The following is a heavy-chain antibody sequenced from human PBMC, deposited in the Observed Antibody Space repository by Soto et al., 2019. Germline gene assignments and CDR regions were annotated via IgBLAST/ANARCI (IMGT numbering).Heavy chain of an antibody. Sequence: QVQLQESGPGLVQPSQTLSLTCTVSGASISSGGFYWSWIRQFPGKGLEWIGYIDYRGRTFYTPSLQSRATISRGTSKSQFSLTVNSVTAADTAVFYCARVSAAGTRWFDSWGQGTLVTVAS. CDR2: IDYRGRT. D-gene: IGHD6-13*01. CDR3: ARVSAAGTRWFDS. CDR1: GASISSGGFY. J-gene: IGHJ5*01. V-gene: IGHV4-31*03.